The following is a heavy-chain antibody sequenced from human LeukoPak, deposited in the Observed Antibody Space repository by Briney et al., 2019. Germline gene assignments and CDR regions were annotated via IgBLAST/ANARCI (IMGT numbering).Heavy chain of an antibody. CDR1: GFNFDEYA. CDR2: ISGDGGTT. CDR3: AKARRSGTHYSDFDF. V-gene: IGHV3-43*02. D-gene: IGHD1-26*01. Sequence: PGGSLRLSCAASGFNFDEYAMYWVRQAPGKGLEWVSLISGDGGTTSYADSVKGRFTISRDNSENSLNLQMKSLRSEDTALYYCAKARRSGTHYSDFDFWGQGPLVTVSS. J-gene: IGHJ4*02.